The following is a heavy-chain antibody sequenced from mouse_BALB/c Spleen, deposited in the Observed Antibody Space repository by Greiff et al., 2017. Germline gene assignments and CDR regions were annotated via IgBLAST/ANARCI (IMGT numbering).Heavy chain of an antibody. CDR1: GISITTGNYR. Sequence: DVQLQESGPGLVKPSQTVSLTCTVTGISITTGNYRWSWIRQFPGNKLEWIGYIYYSGTITYNPSLTSRTTITRDTSKNQFFLEMNSLTAEDTATYYCARENGYYAMDYWGQGTSVTVSS. CDR2: IYYSGTI. V-gene: IGHV3-5*02. CDR3: ARENGYYAMDY. J-gene: IGHJ4*01.